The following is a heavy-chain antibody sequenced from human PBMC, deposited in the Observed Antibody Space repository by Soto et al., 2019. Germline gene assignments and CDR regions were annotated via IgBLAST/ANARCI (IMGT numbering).Heavy chain of an antibody. D-gene: IGHD5-12*01. CDR1: GYSFTSYW. Sequence: PGESLKISCKGSGYSFTSYWIGWVRQMPWKGLEWMGIIYPGDSDTRYSPSFQGQVTISADKSISTAYLQWSSLKASDTAMYYCARHFSPDSSVMVATISGPAPDYWGQGTLVTVSS. CDR3: ARHFSPDSSVMVATISGPAPDY. CDR2: IYPGDSDT. V-gene: IGHV5-51*01. J-gene: IGHJ4*02.